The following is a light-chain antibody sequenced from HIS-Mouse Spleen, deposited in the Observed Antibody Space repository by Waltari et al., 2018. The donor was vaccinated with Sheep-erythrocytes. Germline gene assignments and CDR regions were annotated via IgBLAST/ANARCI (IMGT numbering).Light chain of an antibody. CDR1: QSFSSN. Sequence: EIVMTQSPAPLSVSPGESATLPCRASQSFSSNLAWYQQKPGQAPRLLIYGASTRATGIPARFSGSGSGTEFTLTISSMQSEDFAVYYCQQYNNWPPPYTFGQGTKLEIK. V-gene: IGKV3-15*01. CDR2: GAS. J-gene: IGKJ2*01. CDR3: QQYNNWPPPYT.